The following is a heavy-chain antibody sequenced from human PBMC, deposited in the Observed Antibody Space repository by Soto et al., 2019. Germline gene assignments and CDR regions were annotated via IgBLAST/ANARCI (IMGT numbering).Heavy chain of an antibody. Sequence: PSETLSLTCTVSGGSISSYFWTWIRPSPGKGLQWIGYVHYSGNTNYNPSLKSRVTMSVDTSKNQFSLRLTSVTAADTAVYYCARMNQLAPKRNAFDIWGQGTMVTVSS. CDR2: VHYSGNT. J-gene: IGHJ3*02. D-gene: IGHD1-1*01. CDR3: ARMNQLAPKRNAFDI. V-gene: IGHV4-59*01. CDR1: GGSISSYF.